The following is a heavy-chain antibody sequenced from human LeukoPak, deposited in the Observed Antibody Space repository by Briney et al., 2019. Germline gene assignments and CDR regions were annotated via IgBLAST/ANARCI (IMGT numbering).Heavy chain of an antibody. D-gene: IGHD3-16*01. Sequence: GGSLRLSCAASGFSFSSYSMNWVRQAPGKGLEWVSSITTSSSYIYYADSVKGRFTISRDNAKNSLFLQMNSLRAEDTAVYYCAKDLGWVYVFDIWGQGKMVTVSS. J-gene: IGHJ3*02. CDR3: AKDLGWVYVFDI. CDR2: ITTSSSYI. V-gene: IGHV3-21*04. CDR1: GFSFSSYS.